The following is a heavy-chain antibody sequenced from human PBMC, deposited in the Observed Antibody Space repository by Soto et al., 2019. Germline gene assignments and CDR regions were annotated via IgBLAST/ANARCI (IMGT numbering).Heavy chain of an antibody. D-gene: IGHD6-19*01. CDR2: IIPIFGTA. J-gene: IGHJ5*02. V-gene: IGHV1-69*01. CDR1: GGTFISYA. CDR3: ARAPYERWLVLGGFDH. Sequence: QVQLVQSGAEVKKPGSSVKVSCKSSGGTFISYAISWVRQAPGQGLEWLGGIIPIFGTANYAQKFQGRVTITADESTSTAYMELSSLRAEETAVYDCARAPYERWLVLGGFDHWFQGTLVTVSS.